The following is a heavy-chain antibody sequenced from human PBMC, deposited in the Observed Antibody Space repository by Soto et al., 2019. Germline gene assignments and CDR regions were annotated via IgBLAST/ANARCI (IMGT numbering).Heavy chain of an antibody. V-gene: IGHV3-11*01. J-gene: IGHJ6*03. D-gene: IGHD5-18*01. CDR1: GFAFSDHY. Sequence: QLQLVESGGGSVKPGGSLRLSCGASGFAFSDHYMSWIRQAPGKGLEWVSDISSSGNLIYYADSVKGRFTISRDNAKNSLYLQMNSLRAEDTAVYYCARHGYSYGRAYYYYMDVWGKGTTVTVSS. CDR2: ISSSGNLI. CDR3: ARHGYSYGRAYYYYMDV.